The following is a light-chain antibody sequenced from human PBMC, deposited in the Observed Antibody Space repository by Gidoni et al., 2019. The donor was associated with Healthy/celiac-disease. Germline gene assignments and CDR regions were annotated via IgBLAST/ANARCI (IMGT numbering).Light chain of an antibody. CDR1: QSISSW. J-gene: IGKJ2*01. V-gene: IGKV1-5*03. CDR2: KAS. CDR3: QQYNSYSYT. Sequence: IQITQPPSTLSASVGDRVTITCRASQSISSWLAWYQQKPGKAPKLLIYKASSLESGVPSRFSGSGSGTEFTLTISSLQPDDFATYYCQQYNSYSYTFGQXTKLEIK.